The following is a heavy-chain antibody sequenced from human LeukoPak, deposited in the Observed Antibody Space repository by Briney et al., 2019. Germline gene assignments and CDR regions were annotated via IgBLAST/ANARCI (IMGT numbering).Heavy chain of an antibody. CDR2: IRGSGGST. D-gene: IGHD1-26*01. J-gene: IGHJ4*02. Sequence: GGSLRLSCAASGFTFSSYAMSWVRQAPGKGLEWVSAIRGSGGSTYYADSVKGRFTISRDNSKNTLYLQMNSLRAEDTAVYYCAKGVGATSPTFPFDYWGQGTLVTVSA. V-gene: IGHV3-23*01. CDR3: AKGVGATSPTFPFDY. CDR1: GFTFSSYA.